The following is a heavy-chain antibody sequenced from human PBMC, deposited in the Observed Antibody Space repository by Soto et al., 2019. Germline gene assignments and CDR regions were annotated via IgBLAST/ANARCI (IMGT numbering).Heavy chain of an antibody. V-gene: IGHV4-39*01. CDR2: IYYSGST. D-gene: IGHD3-22*01. J-gene: IGHJ3*02. CDR1: GGSISSSSYY. Sequence: SETLSLTSTVSGGSISSSSYYWGWIRQPPGKGLEWIGSIYYSGSTYYNPSLKSRVTISVDTSKNQFSLKLSSVTAADTAVYYCARHRYGYYDSSVPDAFDIWGQGTMVTVSS. CDR3: ARHRYGYYDSSVPDAFDI.